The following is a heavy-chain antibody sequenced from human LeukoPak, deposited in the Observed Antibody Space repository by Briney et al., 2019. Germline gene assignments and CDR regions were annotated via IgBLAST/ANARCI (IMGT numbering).Heavy chain of an antibody. CDR2: IKQDGSEK. D-gene: IGHD6-13*01. V-gene: IGHV3-7*03. Sequence: TGGSLRLSCAASGFTFSNYWMNWVRQAPGKGLEWVANIKQDGSEKYYVDSVKGRFTISRDNAKNSLYLQMNSLRAEDTAVYYCARDLMGIAYRGAFYYWGQGTLVTVSS. CDR3: ARDLMGIAYRGAFYY. CDR1: GFTFSNYW. J-gene: IGHJ4*02.